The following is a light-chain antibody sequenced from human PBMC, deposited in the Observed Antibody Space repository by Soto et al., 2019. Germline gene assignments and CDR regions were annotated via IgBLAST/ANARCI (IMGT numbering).Light chain of an antibody. Sequence: DVQMTQSPSSLSAFVGERVTITCRASQGITPYLAWFQQKPGKVPKLLICATSTLKSGVPSRFGGSGSGTYFALTISSLQHENVATYYCQKDNSAPFTFGGGTKVEIK. CDR2: ATS. J-gene: IGKJ4*01. CDR1: QGITPY. V-gene: IGKV1-27*01. CDR3: QKDNSAPFT.